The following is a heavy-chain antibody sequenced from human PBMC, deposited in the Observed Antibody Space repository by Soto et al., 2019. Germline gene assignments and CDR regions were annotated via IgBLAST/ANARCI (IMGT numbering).Heavy chain of an antibody. V-gene: IGHV5-51*01. Sequence: GASLKISCKGSGYSFTSYWIGWVRQMPGKCLEWMGIIYPGDSDTRYSPSFQGQVTISADKSISTAYLQWSSLKASDTAMYYCARLWSHPGPTILRVGITNGHNLMDVWGQGTTVIV. CDR1: GYSFTSYW. CDR2: IYPGDSDT. J-gene: IGHJ6*02. CDR3: ARLWSHPGPTILRVGITNGHNLMDV. D-gene: IGHD3-3*01.